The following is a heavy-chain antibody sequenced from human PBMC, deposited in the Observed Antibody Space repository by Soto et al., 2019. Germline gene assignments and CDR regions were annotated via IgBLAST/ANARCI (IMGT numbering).Heavy chain of an antibody. V-gene: IGHV4-30-2*01. Sequence: TLSLAFTVSGGSITIGGYCWSSIRQPPGQGLEWIGYICHSGNTYYNPSLKSRVTTSLDRSKNQFSLNLSSVNAADTAVYYCARVWFGESSWFDPWGQGTLVTVSS. J-gene: IGHJ5*02. D-gene: IGHD3-10*01. CDR2: ICHSGNT. CDR3: ARVWFGESSWFDP. CDR1: GGSITIGGYC.